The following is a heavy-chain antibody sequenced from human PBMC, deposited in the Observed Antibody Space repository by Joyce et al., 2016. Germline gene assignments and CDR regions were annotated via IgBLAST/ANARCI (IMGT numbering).Heavy chain of an antibody. CDR3: ARGGIVYDYSMDL. D-gene: IGHD3-22*01. CDR2: ISSDSTYI. Sequence: EVQLVESGGGLVKPGGSLRISCAASGFTFSTSSMSWFRRAPGKGLAWGSAISSDSTYIFYEDSVKGRFTVSRDNAKNSLYLQMNSLRAEDTAVFFCARGGIVYDYSMDLWGQGTTVTVSS. J-gene: IGHJ6*02. CDR1: GFTFSTSS. V-gene: IGHV3-21*02.